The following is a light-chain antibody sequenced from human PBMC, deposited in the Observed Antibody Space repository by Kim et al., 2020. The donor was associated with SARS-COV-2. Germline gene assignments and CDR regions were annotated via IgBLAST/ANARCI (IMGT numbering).Light chain of an antibody. CDR1: SSDVGGYNY. CDR3: SSYAGSNNPFV. V-gene: IGLV2-8*01. CDR2: EVS. Sequence: QSVTISCAGTSSDVGGYNYVSWYQQHPGKAPKLMIYEVSKRPSGVPDRFSGSKSGNTASLTVSGLQAEDEADYYCSSYAGSNNPFVFGTGTKVTVL. J-gene: IGLJ1*01.